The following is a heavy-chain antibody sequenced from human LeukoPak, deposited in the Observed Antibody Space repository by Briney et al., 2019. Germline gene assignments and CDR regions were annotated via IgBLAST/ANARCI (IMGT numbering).Heavy chain of an antibody. CDR3: AKDRGRGFDY. J-gene: IGHJ4*02. CDR2: ISSSGSTI. V-gene: IGHV3-48*03. D-gene: IGHD3-10*01. Sequence: PGGSLRLSCAASGFTFSSYEMNWVRQAPGKGLEWVSYISSSGSTIYYADSVKGRFTISGDNAKKSLYLQMNSLRAEDTAVYYCAKDRGRGFDYWGQGTLVTVSS. CDR1: GFTFSSYE.